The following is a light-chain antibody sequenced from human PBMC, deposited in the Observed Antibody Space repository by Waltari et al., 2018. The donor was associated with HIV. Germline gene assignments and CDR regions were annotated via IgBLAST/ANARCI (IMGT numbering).Light chain of an antibody. J-gene: IGKJ4*01. CDR2: VAS. Sequence: DIQMTQSPPSLSASVGDRVTITCRASQGIASDLGWYQQKPGKAPKRLMFVASSLQSGVPSRFSGSGSGTEFTLTVNSLQPEDIATYYCLQYHSYPLTFGGGTKVEIK. CDR3: LQYHSYPLT. CDR1: QGIASD. V-gene: IGKV1-17*01.